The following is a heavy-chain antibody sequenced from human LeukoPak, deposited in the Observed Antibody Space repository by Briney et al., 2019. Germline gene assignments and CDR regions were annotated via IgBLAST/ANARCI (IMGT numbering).Heavy chain of an antibody. V-gene: IGHV1-46*01. CDR3: ARYGSGSYYTTNDYYYYYMDV. Sequence: ASVKVSCKASGYTFTCYYMHWVRQAPGQGLEWMGIINPSGGSTSYAQKFQGRVTMTMDMSTSTVYMELSSLRSEDTAVYYCARYGSGSYYTTNDYYYYYMDVWGKGTTVTVSS. J-gene: IGHJ6*03. CDR2: INPSGGST. D-gene: IGHD3-10*01. CDR1: GYTFTCYY.